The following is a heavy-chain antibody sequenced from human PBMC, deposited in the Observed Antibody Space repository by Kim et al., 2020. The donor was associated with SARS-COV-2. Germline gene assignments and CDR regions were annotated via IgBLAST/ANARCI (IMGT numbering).Heavy chain of an antibody. CDR1: GFTFSAYD. Sequence: GGSLRLSCATSGFTFSAYDMNWVRQAPGKGLEWLSFITKSSTTIYYANSVKGRFTISRDNAKNSLYLQMNSLRDEDTALYYCVRDRMGGAFDIWGQGTMV. D-gene: IGHD3-16*01. CDR2: ITKSSTTI. CDR3: VRDRMGGAFDI. V-gene: IGHV3-48*02. J-gene: IGHJ3*02.